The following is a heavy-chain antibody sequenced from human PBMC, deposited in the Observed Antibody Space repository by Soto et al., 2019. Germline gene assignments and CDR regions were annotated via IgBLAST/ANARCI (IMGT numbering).Heavy chain of an antibody. CDR2: IYYSGST. Sequence: SETLSLTCTVSGGSISSSSYYWGWIRQPPGKGLEWIGSIYYSGSTYYNPSLKSRVTISVDTSKNQFSLKLSSVTAADTAVYYCARHEGLRYFGWSGGYGMDVWGQGTTVTVSS. D-gene: IGHD3-9*01. CDR1: GGSISSSSYY. J-gene: IGHJ6*02. V-gene: IGHV4-39*01. CDR3: ARHEGLRYFGWSGGYGMDV.